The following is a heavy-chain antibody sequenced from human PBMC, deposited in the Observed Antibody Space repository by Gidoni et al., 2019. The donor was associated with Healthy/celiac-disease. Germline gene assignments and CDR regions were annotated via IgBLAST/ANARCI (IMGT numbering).Heavy chain of an antibody. CDR2: IWYDGSNK. V-gene: IGHV3-33*01. Sequence: QVQLVESGGGVVQPGRSLRLSCSASGFTFSSYGMHWVRQAPGKGLEWVAVIWYDGSNKYYADSVKGRFTISRDNSKNTLYLQMNSLRAEDTAVYYCARDQYYYDSSGYFEVDYWGQGTLVTVSS. CDR3: ARDQYYYDSSGYFEVDY. D-gene: IGHD3-22*01. J-gene: IGHJ4*02. CDR1: GFTFSSYG.